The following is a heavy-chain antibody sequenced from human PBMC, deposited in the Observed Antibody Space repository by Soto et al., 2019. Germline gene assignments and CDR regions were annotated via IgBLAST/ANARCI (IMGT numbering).Heavy chain of an antibody. Sequence: ASVKVSCKVSGYTLTELSMHWVRQAPGKGLEWMGGFDPEDGETIYAQKFQGRVTMTEDTSTDTAYMELSSLRSEDTAVYYCAKVGGDYYYFDYWGQGTLVTVSS. CDR3: AKVGGDYYYFDY. CDR2: FDPEDGET. D-gene: IGHD4-17*01. V-gene: IGHV1-24*01. CDR1: GYTLTELS. J-gene: IGHJ4*02.